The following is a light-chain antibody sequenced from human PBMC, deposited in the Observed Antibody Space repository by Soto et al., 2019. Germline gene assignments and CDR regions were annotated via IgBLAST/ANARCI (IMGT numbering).Light chain of an antibody. V-gene: IGKV3-11*01. CDR2: DTS. J-gene: IGKJ5*01. CDR1: QSVGSF. Sequence: EIVMTQYPATLSVSPGERATLSCRASQSVGSFLAWYQQKPGQAPRLLIYDTSIRATGIPARFSGSGSGTDFTLTISSLEPEDFAVYYCQQRNSWPPTFTFGQRTRLEIK. CDR3: QQRNSWPPTFT.